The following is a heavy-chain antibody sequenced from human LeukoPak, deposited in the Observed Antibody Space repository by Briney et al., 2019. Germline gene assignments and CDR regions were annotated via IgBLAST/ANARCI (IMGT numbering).Heavy chain of an antibody. D-gene: IGHD3-3*01. V-gene: IGHV4-39*07. J-gene: IGHJ2*01. CDR2: INHSGST. CDR3: ARPPSFIWSGYYSHWYFDL. Sequence: SETLSLTCTVSGGSISSSSYYWGWIRQPPGKGLEWIGEINHSGSTNYNPSLKSRVTISVDTSKNQFSLKLSSVTAADTAVYYCARPPSFIWSGYYSHWYFDLWGRGTLVTVSS. CDR1: GGSISSSSYY.